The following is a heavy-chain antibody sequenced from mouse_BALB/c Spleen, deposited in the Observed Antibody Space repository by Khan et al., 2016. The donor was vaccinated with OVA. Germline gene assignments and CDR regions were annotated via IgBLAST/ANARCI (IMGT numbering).Heavy chain of an antibody. J-gene: IGHJ3*01. CDR2: INYSGNT. CDR1: GYSITSAYA. Sequence: EVQLQESGPGLVKPSQSLSLTCTVTGYSITSAYAWNWIRHFPGNKLEWMGYINYSGNTRYNPSLKSRISFTRDTSKNQFFLQLNSVTTEDTAAYYCTRKDYYDYDPFPYWGQGTLVTVSA. V-gene: IGHV3-2*02. CDR3: TRKDYYDYDPFPY. D-gene: IGHD2-4*01.